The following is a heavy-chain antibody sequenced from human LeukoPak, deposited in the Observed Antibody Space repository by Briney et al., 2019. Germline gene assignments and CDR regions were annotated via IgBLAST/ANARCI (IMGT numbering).Heavy chain of an antibody. Sequence: TSETLSLTCTVSGGSISSYYWGWIRQPPGKGLEWIGYIYYSGSTNYNPSLKSRVTISVDTSKNQFSLKLSSVTAADTAVYYCARGGGFLRGYSYGVFDYWGQGTLVTVSS. D-gene: IGHD5-18*01. CDR1: GGSISSYY. J-gene: IGHJ4*02. CDR3: ARGGGFLRGYSYGVFDY. V-gene: IGHV4-59*01. CDR2: IYYSGST.